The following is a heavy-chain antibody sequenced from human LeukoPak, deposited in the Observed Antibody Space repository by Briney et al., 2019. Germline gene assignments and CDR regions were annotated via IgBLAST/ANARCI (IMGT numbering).Heavy chain of an antibody. CDR1: GFTFNSYA. CDR2: ISYDGSNK. Sequence: GRSLRLSCAASGFTFNSYAMHWVRQAPGKGLEWVAVISYDGSNKYYADSVKGRFTISRDNSKNTLYLQMNSLRAEDTAVYYCARRAVTTRAVDYWGQGTLVTVSS. J-gene: IGHJ4*02. V-gene: IGHV3-30-3*01. CDR3: ARRAVTTRAVDY. D-gene: IGHD4-17*01.